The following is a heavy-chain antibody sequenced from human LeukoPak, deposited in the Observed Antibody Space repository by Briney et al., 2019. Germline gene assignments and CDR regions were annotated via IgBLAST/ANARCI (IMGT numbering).Heavy chain of an antibody. CDR3: ARGRTRTYSYDRSGCNY. D-gene: IGHD3-22*01. Sequence: ASVKVSCNASGYTFTSYDISWVRQAPGQGLEWMGWISAYNGNTNYAQKLQGRVTMTTDTSTSTAYMELRSLRSDDTAVYYCARGRTRTYSYDRSGCNYWGQGTLVTVSS. CDR2: ISAYNGNT. V-gene: IGHV1-18*01. J-gene: IGHJ4*02. CDR1: GYTFTSYD.